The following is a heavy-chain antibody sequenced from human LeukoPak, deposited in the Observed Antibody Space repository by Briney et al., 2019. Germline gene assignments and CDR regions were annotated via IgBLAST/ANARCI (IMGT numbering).Heavy chain of an antibody. CDR1: GFTFSSYS. Sequence: GGSLRLSCAASGFTFSSYSMNWVRQAPGKGLEWVSYIGSSSSNIYYADSVKGRFTISRDNAKNSLYLQMNDLRADDTAVYYCAKDQSGSYWGQGTLVTVSS. V-gene: IGHV3-48*01. CDR2: IGSSSSNI. CDR3: AKDQSGSY. D-gene: IGHD1-26*01. J-gene: IGHJ4*02.